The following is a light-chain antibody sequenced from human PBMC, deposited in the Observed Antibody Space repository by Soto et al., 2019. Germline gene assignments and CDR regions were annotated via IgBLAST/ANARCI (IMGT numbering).Light chain of an antibody. CDR3: QQYANLPLT. J-gene: IGKJ4*01. V-gene: IGKV1-33*01. CDR2: DAS. CDR1: QGISKY. Sequence: DIQMTQSPSSLSASVGDRVTITCQASQGISKYLNWYKQKPGKAPELLIYDASDLETGVPSRFIGSGSGTDFTFTISSLQPEDIATYYCQQYANLPLTFGGGTNVEIK.